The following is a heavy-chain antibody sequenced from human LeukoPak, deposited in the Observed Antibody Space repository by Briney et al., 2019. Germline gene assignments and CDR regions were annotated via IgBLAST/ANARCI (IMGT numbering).Heavy chain of an antibody. D-gene: IGHD3-3*02. Sequence: SETLSLTCTVSGASISSDSNYWAWVRQPPGKGLQWIGSIYHTGSTFYNPSLMSRVSISIDSSKNQFSLKLSSVTVADTALYYCARDISISWFYSWGQGTLVSASP. CDR3: ARDISISWFYS. CDR1: GASISSDSNY. V-gene: IGHV4-39*07. J-gene: IGHJ5*01. CDR2: IYHTGST.